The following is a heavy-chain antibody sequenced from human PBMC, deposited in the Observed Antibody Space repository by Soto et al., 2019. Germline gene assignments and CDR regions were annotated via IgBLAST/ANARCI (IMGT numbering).Heavy chain of an antibody. V-gene: IGHV3-30*19. CDR1: GFTFRSYV. CDR3: ARWGTTGGLDV. Sequence: QVHLVESGGGVVQPGTSLRVSCVGSGFTFRSYVIHWVRQAPGKGLEWVALTSYDGSGKYYGDSVRGRFTISRDKSRNTVDLQMDSLRLEDTALYYCARWGTTGGLDVWGQGTLVSVSS. J-gene: IGHJ1*01. CDR2: TSYDGSGK. D-gene: IGHD3-16*01.